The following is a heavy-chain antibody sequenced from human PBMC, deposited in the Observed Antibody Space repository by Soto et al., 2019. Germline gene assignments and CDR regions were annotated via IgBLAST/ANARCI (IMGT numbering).Heavy chain of an antibody. V-gene: IGHV1-8*01. CDR3: ARSARITIFGVFWFDP. Sequence: ASVKVSCKASGYTFTSYDINWVRQATGQGLEWMGWMNPNSGNTGYAQKFQGRVTMTRNTSISTAYMELSSLRSEDTAVYYCARSARITIFGVFWFDPWGQGTLVTVSS. CDR2: MNPNSGNT. J-gene: IGHJ5*02. CDR1: GYTFTSYD. D-gene: IGHD3-3*01.